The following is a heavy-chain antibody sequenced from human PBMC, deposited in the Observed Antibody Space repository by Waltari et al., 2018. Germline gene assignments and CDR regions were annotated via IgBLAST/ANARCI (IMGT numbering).Heavy chain of an antibody. D-gene: IGHD6-13*01. V-gene: IGHV4-59*01. Sequence: QVQLQESGPGLVKPSETMSLTCTVSGGSISSYYWSWIRQPPGKGLEWIGYIYYSGCTNYNPSLKSRVTISVDTSKNQFSLKLSSVTAADTAVYYCARDGIAAAGQTYYYYGMDVWGQGTTVTVSS. CDR1: GGSISSYY. CDR3: ARDGIAAAGQTYYYYGMDV. J-gene: IGHJ6*02. CDR2: IYYSGCT.